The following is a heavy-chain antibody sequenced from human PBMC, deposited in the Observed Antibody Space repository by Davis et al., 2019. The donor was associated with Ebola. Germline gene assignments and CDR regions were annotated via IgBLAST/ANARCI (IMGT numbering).Heavy chain of an antibody. CDR2: ISQSGST. CDR1: GDSISSSNW. CDR3: ARGGYDYVWGSYRWIDY. D-gene: IGHD3-16*02. V-gene: IGHV4-4*02. Sequence: SETLSLTCAVSGDSISSSNWWSWVRQPPGKGLEWIGEISQSGSTNYNPSLKSRVTISVDTSKNQFSLKLSSVTAADTAVYYCARGGYDYVWGSYRWIDYWGQGTLVTVSS. J-gene: IGHJ4*02.